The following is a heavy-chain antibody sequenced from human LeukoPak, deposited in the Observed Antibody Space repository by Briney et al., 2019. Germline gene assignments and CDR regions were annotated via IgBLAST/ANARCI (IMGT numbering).Heavy chain of an antibody. V-gene: IGHV1-18*01. Sequence: GASVKVSCKASGYTFTSYGISWVRQAPGQGLEWMGWISAYNGNTNYAQKLQGRVTMTRDTSTSTVYMELSSLRSEDTAVYYCARVGRGVRGVIMGPNDAFDIWGQGTMVTVSS. CDR3: ARVGRGVRGVIMGPNDAFDI. J-gene: IGHJ3*02. CDR1: GYTFTSYG. CDR2: ISAYNGNT. D-gene: IGHD3-10*01.